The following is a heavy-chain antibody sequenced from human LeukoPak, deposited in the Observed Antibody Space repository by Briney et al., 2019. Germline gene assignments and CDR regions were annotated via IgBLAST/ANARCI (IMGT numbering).Heavy chain of an antibody. CDR3: ARFLEAARTFDY. CDR2: IKQDGSDK. J-gene: IGHJ4*02. Sequence: PGGSLRLSCAASGFTFSSYWMSWVRQAPGKGLEWVANIKQDGSDKYYVDSVKGRLTISRDNAKNSLYLQMNSLRAEDTAVYYCARFLEAARTFDYWGQGTLVTVSS. V-gene: IGHV3-7*01. CDR1: GFTFSSYW. D-gene: IGHD1/OR15-1a*01.